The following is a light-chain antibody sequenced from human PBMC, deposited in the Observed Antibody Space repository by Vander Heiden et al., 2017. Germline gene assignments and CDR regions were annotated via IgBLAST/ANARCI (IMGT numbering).Light chain of an antibody. CDR3: QQYTNWPLT. CDR1: HGVTPN. CDR2: SAS. Sequence: ASTLAGCPGHRPTLSCSASHGVTPNLAWYQQNPGHSPSRLIYSASTRATCIPASFICSGSGTEFTLTISSPQSEYFAFYYCQQYTNWPLTFGGGTKLEI. V-gene: IGKV3-15*01. J-gene: IGKJ4*01.